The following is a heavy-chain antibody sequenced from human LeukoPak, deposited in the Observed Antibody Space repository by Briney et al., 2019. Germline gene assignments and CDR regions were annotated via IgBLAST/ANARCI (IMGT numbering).Heavy chain of an antibody. CDR3: ARHSQTNWNYSFDI. CDR2: IYYSGST. CDR1: GGSISSYY. V-gene: IGHV4-59*08. Sequence: SETLSLTCTVSGGSISSYYWSWIRQPPGKGLEWIGYIYYSGSTNYNPSLKSRVTISVDTSKNQFSLKLSSVTAADTAVYYCARHSQTNWNYSFDIWGQGTMVTVSS. J-gene: IGHJ3*02. D-gene: IGHD1-7*01.